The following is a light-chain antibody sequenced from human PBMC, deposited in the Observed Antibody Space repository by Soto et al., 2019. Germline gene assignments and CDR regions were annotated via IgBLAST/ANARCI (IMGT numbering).Light chain of an antibody. V-gene: IGLV2-18*01. CDR2: EAS. CDR1: STDFVSYNR. J-gene: IGLJ1*01. Sequence: QSVLTQPPSVSGSPGQSVTISCTGTSTDFVSYNRVSWYQQPPGTAPKLMIYEASNRPSGVPDRFSGSKSGNTASLIISGLQAADEADYYCSLYTSENTYVFGTGTKVTVL. CDR3: SLYTSENTYV.